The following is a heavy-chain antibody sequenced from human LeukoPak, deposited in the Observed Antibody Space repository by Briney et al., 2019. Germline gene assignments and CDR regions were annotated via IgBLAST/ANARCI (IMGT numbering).Heavy chain of an antibody. J-gene: IGHJ4*02. CDR1: GFTFSSYS. V-gene: IGHV3-21*04. D-gene: IGHD3-9*01. CDR3: ARDSELRYFDWLLSNSFPYFDY. CDR2: ISSSSSYI. Sequence: GGSLRLSCAASGFTFSSYSMNWVRQAPGKGLEWVSSISSSSSYIYYADSVKGRFTISRDNAKNSLYLQMNSLRAEDTAVYYCARDSELRYFDWLLSNSFPYFDYWGQGTLVTVSS.